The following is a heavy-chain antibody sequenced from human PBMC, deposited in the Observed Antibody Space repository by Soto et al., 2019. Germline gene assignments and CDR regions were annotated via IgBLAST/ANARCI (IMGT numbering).Heavy chain of an antibody. J-gene: IGHJ4*02. CDR2: IYYSGST. CDR3: AREGNLGRWLQPLDF. V-gene: IGHV4-59*01. CDR1: GGSISRYY. Sequence: SETLSLTCTVSGGSISRYYWSWIRQPPGKGLEWIGYIYYSGSTNYNPSLKSRVSMSVDTSKNQFSLRLISVTAADTAKYFCAREGNLGRWLQPLDFWGQGTLVTVSS. D-gene: IGHD5-12*01.